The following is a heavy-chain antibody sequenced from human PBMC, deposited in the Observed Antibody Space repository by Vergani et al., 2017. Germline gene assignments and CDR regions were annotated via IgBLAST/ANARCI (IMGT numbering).Heavy chain of an antibody. Sequence: QVQLQESGPGLVKPSQTLSLTCTVSGGSISSGDYYWSWIRQPPGKGLEWIGYIYYSGSTYYNPSLKSRVTISVDTSKNPFSLKLSSVTAADTAVYYCARGDSGIYLLDAFDIWGQGTMVTVSS. CDR2: IYYSGST. V-gene: IGHV4-30-4*01. CDR1: GGSISSGDYY. CDR3: ARGDSGIYLLDAFDI. D-gene: IGHD1-26*01. J-gene: IGHJ3*02.